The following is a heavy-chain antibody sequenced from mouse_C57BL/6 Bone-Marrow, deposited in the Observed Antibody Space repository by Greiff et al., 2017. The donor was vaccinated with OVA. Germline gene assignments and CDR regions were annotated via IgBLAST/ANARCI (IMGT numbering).Heavy chain of an antibody. CDR2: ISSGSSTI. CDR1: GFTFSDYG. CDR3: ARRLNSNYYAMDY. D-gene: IGHD2-2*01. V-gene: IGHV5-17*01. J-gene: IGHJ4*01. Sequence: EVKLVESGGGLVKPGGSLKLSCAASGFTFSDYGMHWVRQAPEKGLEWVAYISSGSSTIYYADTVKGRFTISRDNANNTLFLQMTSLRSEDTAMYYCARRLNSNYYAMDYWGQGTSVTVSS.